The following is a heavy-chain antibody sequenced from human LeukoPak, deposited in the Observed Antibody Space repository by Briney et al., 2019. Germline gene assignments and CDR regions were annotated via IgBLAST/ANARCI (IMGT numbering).Heavy chain of an antibody. CDR3: AQFVRDYVWGSYRYSDDY. CDR1: GFTFSSYG. Sequence: GGSLRLSCAASGFTFSSYGMSWVRQAPGKGLEWVSAISTGGDSTYYADSVKSRFTIFRDNSKNTLYLQMNSLRAEDTAVYYCAQFVRDYVWGSYRYSDDYWGQGTLVTVSS. J-gene: IGHJ4*01. V-gene: IGHV3-23*01. CDR2: ISTGGDST. D-gene: IGHD3-16*02.